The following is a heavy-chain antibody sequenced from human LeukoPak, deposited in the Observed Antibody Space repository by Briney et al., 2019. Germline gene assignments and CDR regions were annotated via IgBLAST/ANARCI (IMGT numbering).Heavy chain of an antibody. Sequence: PGGSLRLSCAASGFSISSHSMHWVRQAPGKGLVWVSRINSDGSSTNYADSVKGRFTISRDNAKNTLNLQMNSLRAEDTALYYCVRSGGAGPDYWGQGTLVTVSS. J-gene: IGHJ4*02. CDR2: INSDGSST. CDR1: GFSISSHS. V-gene: IGHV3-74*01. D-gene: IGHD3-16*01. CDR3: VRSGGAGPDY.